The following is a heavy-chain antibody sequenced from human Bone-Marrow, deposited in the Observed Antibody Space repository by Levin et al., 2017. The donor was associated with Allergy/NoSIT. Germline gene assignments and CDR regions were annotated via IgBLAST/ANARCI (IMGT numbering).Heavy chain of an antibody. CDR3: ARAGGNSPLSGMDV. J-gene: IGHJ6*02. CDR2: INSDGSST. D-gene: IGHD4-23*01. V-gene: IGHV3-74*01. Sequence: GESLKISCAASGFTFSSYWMHWVRQAPGKGLVWVSRINSDGSSTSYADSVKGRFTISRDNAKNTLYLQMNSLRAEDTAVYYCARAGGNSPLSGMDVWGQGTTVTVSS. CDR1: GFTFSSYW.